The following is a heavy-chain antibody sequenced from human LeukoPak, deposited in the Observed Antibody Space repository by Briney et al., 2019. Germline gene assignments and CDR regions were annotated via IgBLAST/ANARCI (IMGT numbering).Heavy chain of an antibody. CDR1: GFXFSSYG. V-gene: IGHV3-33*01. CDR2: IWYDGSNK. J-gene: IGHJ4*02. Sequence: PGGSLRLSCAASGFXFSSYGMHWVRQAPGKGLEWVAVIWYDGSNKYYADSVKGRFTISRDNSKNTLYLQMNSLRAEDTAVYYCAREYRAYYYGSGSCFFDYWGQGTLVTVSS. D-gene: IGHD3-10*01. CDR3: AREYRAYYYGSGSCFFDY.